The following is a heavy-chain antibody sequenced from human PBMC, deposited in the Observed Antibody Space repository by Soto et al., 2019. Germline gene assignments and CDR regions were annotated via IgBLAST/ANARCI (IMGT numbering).Heavy chain of an antibody. Sequence: TSETLSLTCSVSGASISSGGYYWSWIRQLPGKGLEWIGFIYHSGSTYYNPSLKSRSIISVDTSKNQFSLKLTSVTAADTALYYCARCSLVVVPVPGFDPWGQGALVTVSS. J-gene: IGHJ5*02. CDR2: IYHSGST. V-gene: IGHV4-31*03. CDR3: ARCSLVVVPVPGFDP. D-gene: IGHD3-10*01. CDR1: GASISSGGYY.